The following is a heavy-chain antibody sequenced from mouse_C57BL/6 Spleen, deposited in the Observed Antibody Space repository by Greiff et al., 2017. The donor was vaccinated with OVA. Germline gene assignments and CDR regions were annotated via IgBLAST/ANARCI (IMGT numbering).Heavy chain of an antibody. V-gene: IGHV5-15*01. J-gene: IGHJ1*03. CDR2: ISTLAYSI. Sequence: EVQLQQSGGGLVQPGGSLKLSCAASGFTFSDYGMAWVRQAPRKGPEWVAFISTLAYSIYYADTVTGRFTISRENAKNTLYLEMSSLRSEDTAMYYCARQNYDYAYWYFDVWGTGTTGTVSS. D-gene: IGHD2-4*01. CDR1: GFTFSDYG. CDR3: ARQNYDYAYWYFDV.